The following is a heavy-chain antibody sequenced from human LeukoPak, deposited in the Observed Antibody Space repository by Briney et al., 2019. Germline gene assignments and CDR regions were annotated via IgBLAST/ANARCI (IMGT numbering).Heavy chain of an antibody. CDR2: IIPILGIA. Sequence: SVKVSCKASGYTFTSYGISWVRQAPGQGLEWMGRIIPILGIANYAQKFQGRVTITADKSTSTAYMELSSLRSEDTAVYYCARDSGYYDSSNDYWGQGTLVTVSS. J-gene: IGHJ4*02. V-gene: IGHV1-69*04. CDR1: GYTFTSYG. CDR3: ARDSGYYDSSNDY. D-gene: IGHD3-22*01.